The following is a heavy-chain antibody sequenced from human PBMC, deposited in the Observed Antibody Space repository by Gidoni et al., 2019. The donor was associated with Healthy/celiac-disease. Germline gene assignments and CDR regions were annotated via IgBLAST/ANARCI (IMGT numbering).Heavy chain of an antibody. Sequence: QVQLQQWGAGLLKPSETLSLTCAVYGRSFSGYYWSWIRQPPGKGLEWIGEINHSGSTNYNPSLKSRVTISVDTSKNQFSLKLSSVTAADTAVYYCRYYGSGSYQAPDYWGQGTLVTVSS. CDR1: GRSFSGYY. V-gene: IGHV4-34*01. J-gene: IGHJ4*02. CDR3: RYYGSGSYQAPDY. D-gene: IGHD3-10*01. CDR2: INHSGST.